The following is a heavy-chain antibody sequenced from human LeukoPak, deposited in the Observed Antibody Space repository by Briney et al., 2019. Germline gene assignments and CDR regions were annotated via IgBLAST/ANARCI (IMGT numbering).Heavy chain of an antibody. CDR2: FDPEDGET. V-gene: IGHV1-24*01. J-gene: IGHJ6*02. CDR3: ARSPTSGSRNYYYGMDV. CDR1: GYTLTELS. Sequence: VASVKVSCKVSGYTLTELSMHWVRQAPGKGLEWMGGFDPEDGETIYAQKFQGRVTMTRNTSISTAYMELSSLRSEDTAVYYCARSPTSGSRNYYYGMDVWGQGTTVTVSS. D-gene: IGHD3-10*01.